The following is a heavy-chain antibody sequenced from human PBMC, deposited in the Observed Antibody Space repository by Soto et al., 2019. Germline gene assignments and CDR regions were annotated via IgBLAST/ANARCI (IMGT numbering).Heavy chain of an antibody. J-gene: IGHJ3*01. CDR2: ISYSADKT. V-gene: IGHV3-23*01. CDR1: GFTFNTYV. D-gene: IGHD1-7*01. CDR3: ARRARTATTNWGAFDV. Sequence: EVQLLESGGGLVQPGGSLRLSCAASGFTFNTYVMNWVLQAPGQGLEWVSTISYSADKTHYADSGKGRFTISRDNSRDTLFLQMNSLSADDAAVYYCARRARTATTNWGAFDVWGQGTMVTVSS.